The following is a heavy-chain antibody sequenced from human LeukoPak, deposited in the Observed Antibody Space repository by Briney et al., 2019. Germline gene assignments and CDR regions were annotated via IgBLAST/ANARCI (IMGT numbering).Heavy chain of an antibody. CDR2: INPNSGGT. CDR3: ARDERYDSSGYPFDY. J-gene: IGHJ4*02. D-gene: IGHD3-22*01. CDR1: GYTFTGYF. Sequence: ASVKVSFKASGYTFTGYFIHWVRQAPGQGLEWMGWINPNSGGTNYAQKFQGRVTMTRDTSIITAYMELSRLSSDDTAVYYCARDERYDSSGYPFDYWGQGTLVTVSS. V-gene: IGHV1-2*02.